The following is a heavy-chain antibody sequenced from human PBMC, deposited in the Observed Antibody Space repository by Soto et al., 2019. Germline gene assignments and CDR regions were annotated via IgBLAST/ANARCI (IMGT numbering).Heavy chain of an antibody. CDR3: ARGGGEAPLRPEY. D-gene: IGHD3-16*01. V-gene: IGHV1-8*02. Sequence: QVQLVQSGAEVKKPGASVKVSCKASEYTFTSYDINWVRQATGHGLEWMGWMNPDSGNTGYAQKFQGRVTMTKNTSTSTAYRELSSLRSDDTAVYYCARGGGEAPLRPEYWGQGTLVTVSS. J-gene: IGHJ4*02. CDR2: MNPDSGNT. CDR1: EYTFTSYD.